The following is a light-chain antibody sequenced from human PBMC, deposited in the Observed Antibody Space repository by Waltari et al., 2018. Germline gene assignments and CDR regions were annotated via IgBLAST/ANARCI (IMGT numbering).Light chain of an antibody. Sequence: QSVLTQPPSASGTPGQRVTISCSGSSSNIGSNYVYWYQQPPGTPPKLLIYRNNQRPSGVPDRFSGSKSGTSASLAISGLRSEDEADYYCSSYTGSNVVFGGGTKLTVL. J-gene: IGLJ2*01. CDR3: SSYTGSNVV. V-gene: IGLV1-47*01. CDR2: RNN. CDR1: SSNIGSNY.